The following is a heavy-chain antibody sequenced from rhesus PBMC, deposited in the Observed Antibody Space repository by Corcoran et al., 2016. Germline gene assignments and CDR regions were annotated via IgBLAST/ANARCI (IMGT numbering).Heavy chain of an antibody. D-gene: IGHD3-28*01. Sequence: QVQLQESGPGLVKPSEPLSLTCAVSGYSISSGSIWSWISQPPGKGLDWIGYITYSGSTSYNPSLKSRVTISRDTSKNQFSLKLSSVTAADTAVYYCARDGSGYYTRLDYWGQGVLVTVSS. V-gene: IGHV4-122*02. CDR2: ITYSGST. CDR1: GYSISSGSI. J-gene: IGHJ4*01. CDR3: ARDGSGYYTRLDY.